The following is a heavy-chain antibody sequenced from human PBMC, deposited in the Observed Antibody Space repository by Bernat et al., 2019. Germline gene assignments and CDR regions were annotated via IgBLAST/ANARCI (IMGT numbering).Heavy chain of an antibody. CDR1: GFTFSDYY. CDR2: ISSSSSYT. J-gene: IGHJ4*02. D-gene: IGHD6-13*01. Sequence: QVQLVEPGGGLVKPGGSLRLSCAASGFTFSDYYMSWIRQAPGKGLEWVSYISSSSSYTNYADSVKGRFTISRDNAKNSLYLQMNSLRAEDTAVYYCARVGSSWYGYFDYWGQGTLVTVSS. CDR3: ARVGSSWYGYFDY. V-gene: IGHV3-11*05.